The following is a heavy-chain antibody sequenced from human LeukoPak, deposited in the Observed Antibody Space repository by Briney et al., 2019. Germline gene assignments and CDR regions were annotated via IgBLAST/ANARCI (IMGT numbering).Heavy chain of an antibody. V-gene: IGHV4-59*01. CDR3: ARADDYYDSSGYLDY. D-gene: IGHD3-22*01. CDR2: IYYSRST. J-gene: IGHJ4*02. CDR1: GFTLSSYA. Sequence: GSLRLSCAASGFTLSSYAMSWIRQPPGKGLEWIGYIYYSRSTNYNPSLKSRVTISVDTSKNQFSLKLSSVTAADTAVYYCARADDYYDSSGYLDYWGQGTLVTVSS.